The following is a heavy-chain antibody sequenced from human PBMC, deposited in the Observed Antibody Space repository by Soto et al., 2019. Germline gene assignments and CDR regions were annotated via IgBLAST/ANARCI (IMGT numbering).Heavy chain of an antibody. V-gene: IGHV4-34*01. CDR2: VNHSGST. CDR1: GGSFSGYY. CDR3: ARGLAAGGSDY. Sequence: PSETLSLTCAVYGGSFSGYYWSWIRQPPGKGLEWIGEVNHSGSTNYNPSLKSRVTISVDTSKNQFSLKLSSVTAADTAVYYCARGLAAGGSDYWGQGTLVTVSS. D-gene: IGHD6-13*01. J-gene: IGHJ4*02.